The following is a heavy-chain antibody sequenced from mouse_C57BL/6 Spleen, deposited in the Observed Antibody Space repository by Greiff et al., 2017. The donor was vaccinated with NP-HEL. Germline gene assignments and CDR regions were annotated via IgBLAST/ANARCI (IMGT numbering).Heavy chain of an antibody. D-gene: IGHD2-4*01. V-gene: IGHV1-81*01. CDR3: ARDYDYDGFDY. Sequence: VQLVESGAELARPGASVKLSCKASGYTFTSYGISWVKQRTGQGLEWIGEIYPRSGNTYYNEKFKGKATLTADKSSSTAYMELRSLTSEDSAVYFCARDYDYDGFDYWGQGTTLTVSS. CDR1: GYTFTSYG. J-gene: IGHJ2*01. CDR2: IYPRSGNT.